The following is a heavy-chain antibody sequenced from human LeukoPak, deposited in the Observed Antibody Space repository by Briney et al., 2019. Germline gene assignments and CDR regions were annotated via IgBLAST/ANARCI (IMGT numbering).Heavy chain of an antibody. CDR1: GFTFNSYW. D-gene: IGHD3-3*01. V-gene: IGHV3-7*01. Sequence: GGSLRLSCVASGFTFNSYWVNWVRQAPGKGLEWVANIKQDGSEKYYVDSVKGRFTISRDNAKNSLYLQMNSLRAEDTAVYYCAKPITISGATDAFDIWGQGTMVTVSS. CDR2: IKQDGSEK. J-gene: IGHJ3*02. CDR3: AKPITISGATDAFDI.